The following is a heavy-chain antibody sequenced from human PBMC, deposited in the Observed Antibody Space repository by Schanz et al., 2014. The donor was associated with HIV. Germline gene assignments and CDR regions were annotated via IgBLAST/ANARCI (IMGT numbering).Heavy chain of an antibody. Sequence: QVQLVESGGGVVQPGRSLRLSCAASGFTFNTYGMHWVRQAPGKGLEWVALISYDGINKYYGDSVKGRFTISRDNAKNSLYLQMSSLRAEDTAVYYCAREGIFGVVFDYWGQGTLVTVSS. V-gene: IGHV3-33*05. J-gene: IGHJ4*02. CDR2: ISYDGINK. CDR1: GFTFNTYG. D-gene: IGHD3-3*01. CDR3: AREGIFGVVFDY.